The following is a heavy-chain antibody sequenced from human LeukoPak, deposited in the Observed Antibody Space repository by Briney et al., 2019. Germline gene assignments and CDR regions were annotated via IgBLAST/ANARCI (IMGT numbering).Heavy chain of an antibody. CDR1: GYILTSYD. D-gene: IGHD6-6*01. V-gene: IGHV1-8*03. J-gene: IGHJ3*02. Sequence: GASVKVSCKASGYILTSYDINWVRQATGQGLEWMGWMNPNSGDTGYAQKFQGRVTITRNTSINTAYMELSSLRSEDTAIYYCAREFSSSSGAFDIWGQGTMVTVSS. CDR2: MNPNSGDT. CDR3: AREFSSSSGAFDI.